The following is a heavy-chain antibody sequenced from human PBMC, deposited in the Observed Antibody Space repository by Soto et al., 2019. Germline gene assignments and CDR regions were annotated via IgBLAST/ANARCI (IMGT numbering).Heavy chain of an antibody. CDR1: GGSFSGYY. J-gene: IGHJ4*02. V-gene: IGHV4-34*01. CDR2: INHSGST. D-gene: IGHD2-2*01. CDR3: ARGPKQDIVVVPAASGDDY. Sequence: SETLSLTCAVYGGSFSGYYWSWIRQPPGKGLEWIGEINHSGSTNYNPSLKSRVTISVDTSKNQFSLKLSSVTAADTAVYYCARGPKQDIVVVPAASGDDYWGQGTLVTVSS.